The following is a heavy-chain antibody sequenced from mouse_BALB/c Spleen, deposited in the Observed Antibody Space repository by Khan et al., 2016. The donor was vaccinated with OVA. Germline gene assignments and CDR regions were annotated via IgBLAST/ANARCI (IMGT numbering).Heavy chain of an antibody. J-gene: IGHJ3*01. Sequence: QVRLQQSGPGLVQPSQSLSITCTVSGFSLTTYGVHWVRQSPGKGLEWLGMIWSGGSTDYNAAFISRLSISKDNSKSQVFFKMNSLQPNDTAIYYCARNYDYDEGLAYGGQGTLVTVSA. CDR1: GFSLTTYG. CDR2: IWSGGST. V-gene: IGHV2-2*02. CDR3: ARNYDYDEGLAY. D-gene: IGHD2-4*01.